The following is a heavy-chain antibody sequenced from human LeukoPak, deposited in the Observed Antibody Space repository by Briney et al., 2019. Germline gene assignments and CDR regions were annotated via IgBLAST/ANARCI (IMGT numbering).Heavy chain of an antibody. CDR2: IYYSGST. J-gene: IGHJ4*02. D-gene: IGHD1-1*01. CDR1: GGSISSYY. V-gene: IGHV4-59*12. CDR3: ARGLEWFDY. Sequence: SETLSLTCTVSGGSISSYYWSWIRQPPGKGLEWIGYIYYSGSTNYNPSLKSRVTISPDTSKNQFSLQLNSVTPEDTAVYYCARGLEWFDYWGQGTLVTVSS.